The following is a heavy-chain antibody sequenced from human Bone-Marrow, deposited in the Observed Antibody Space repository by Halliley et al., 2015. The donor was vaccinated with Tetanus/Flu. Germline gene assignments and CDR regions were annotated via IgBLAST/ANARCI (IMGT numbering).Heavy chain of an antibody. CDR2: YRGST. V-gene: IGHV4-59*01. CDR3: ATTEAGVPYYYDSSGYDS. J-gene: IGHJ4*02. Sequence: YRGSTPHSPSLKSRVTISTDTSKNQFSLKLSSVTAADTAVYYCATTEAGVPYYYDSSGYDSWGQGTLVTVSS. D-gene: IGHD3-22*01.